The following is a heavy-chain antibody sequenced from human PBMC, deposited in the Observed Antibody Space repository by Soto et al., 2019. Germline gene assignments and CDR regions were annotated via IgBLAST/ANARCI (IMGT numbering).Heavy chain of an antibody. CDR1: GFTFSSYG. CDR2: ISYDGSNK. Sequence: PGGSLRLSCAASGFTFSSYGMHWVRQAPGKGLEWVAVISYDGSNKYYADSVKGRFTISRDNSKNTLYLQMNSLRAEDTAVYYCAKDPSIEMATADYFDYWGQGTLVTVSS. CDR3: AKDPSIEMATADYFDY. V-gene: IGHV3-30*18. D-gene: IGHD5-12*01. J-gene: IGHJ4*02.